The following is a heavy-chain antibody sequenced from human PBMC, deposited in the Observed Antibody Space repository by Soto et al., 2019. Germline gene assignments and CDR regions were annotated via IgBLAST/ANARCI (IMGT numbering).Heavy chain of an antibody. V-gene: IGHV3-23*01. CDR1: GFTFSSYA. J-gene: IGHJ4*02. CDR3: AKASSSGWISFDY. CDR2: ISGSGGST. D-gene: IGHD6-19*01. Sequence: GGSLRLSCAASGFTFSSYAMSWVRQAPGKGLEWVSAISGSGGSTYYADSVKGRFTISRDNSKNTLYLQMNSLRAEDTAVYSCAKASSSGWISFDYWGQGTLVTVSS.